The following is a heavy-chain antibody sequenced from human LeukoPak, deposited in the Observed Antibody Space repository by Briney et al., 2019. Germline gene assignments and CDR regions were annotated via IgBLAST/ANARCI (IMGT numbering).Heavy chain of an antibody. CDR3: ARDRYGYCSSTSCYLFDY. Sequence: PSETLSLTCTVSGGSISSSSYYWGWIRQPPGKGLEWIGYIYYSGSTYYNPSLKSRVTMSVDTSKNQFSLKLSSVTAADTAVYYCARDRYGYCSSTSCYLFDYWGQGTLVTVSS. V-gene: IGHV4-39*07. J-gene: IGHJ4*02. CDR2: IYYSGST. D-gene: IGHD2-2*01. CDR1: GGSISSSSYY.